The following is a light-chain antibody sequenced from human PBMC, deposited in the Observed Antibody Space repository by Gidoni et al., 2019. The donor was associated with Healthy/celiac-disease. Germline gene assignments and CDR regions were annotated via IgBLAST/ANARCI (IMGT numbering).Light chain of an antibody. CDR2: AAS. Sequence: DIQLTQSPSFLSASVGDRVTITCRASQGISSYLAWYQQKPGKAPKLLIYAASTLQSGVPSRFSGCGSGTEFTLTISSLQPDDFATYYCQQLNSYPQTFGPGTKVDIK. CDR3: QQLNSYPQT. V-gene: IGKV1-9*01. CDR1: QGISSY. J-gene: IGKJ3*01.